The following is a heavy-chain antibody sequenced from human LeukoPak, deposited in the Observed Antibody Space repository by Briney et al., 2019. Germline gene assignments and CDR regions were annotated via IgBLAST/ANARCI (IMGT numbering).Heavy chain of an antibody. CDR1: GFTFNKYY. CDR3: AKEGSGWYLDY. J-gene: IGHJ4*02. V-gene: IGHV3-74*01. CDR2: ISSDGSNT. D-gene: IGHD6-19*01. Sequence: GGSLRLSCAVSGFTFNKYYMHWVRQAPGKGLVWVSRISSDGSNTNYADSVKGRFTISRDNAKNTLYLQMNSLRAEDTAVYYCAKEGSGWYLDYWGQGTLVTVSS.